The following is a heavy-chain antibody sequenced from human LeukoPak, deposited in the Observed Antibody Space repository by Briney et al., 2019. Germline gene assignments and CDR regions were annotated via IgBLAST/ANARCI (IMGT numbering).Heavy chain of an antibody. J-gene: IGHJ4*02. D-gene: IGHD5-12*01. V-gene: IGHV1-2*02. CDR3: ARDLGASGYDLFDY. CDR1: GYTFTGYY. CDR2: INPNSGGT. Sequence: ASVKVSCKASGYTFTGYYMHWVRQAPGQGLEWMGWINPNSGGTNYAQKFQGRVTMTRDTSISTAYMELSRLRSDDTAVYYCARDLGASGYDLFDYWGQGTLVTVSS.